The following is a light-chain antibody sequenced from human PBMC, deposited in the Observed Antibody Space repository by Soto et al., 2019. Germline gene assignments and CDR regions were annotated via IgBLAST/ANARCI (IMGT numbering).Light chain of an antibody. CDR1: SSDVGRHNY. Sequence: QSVLTQHPSASGSPGQSVTISCTATSSDVGRHNYVSWYQQHPGKAPKLLIFEVNKRPSGVPDRFSASTFGITASLTVSGLQPEDEAAYYCSSYSDTDNFVIFGGGTKVTVL. CDR2: EVN. J-gene: IGLJ2*01. V-gene: IGLV2-8*01. CDR3: SSYSDTDNFVI.